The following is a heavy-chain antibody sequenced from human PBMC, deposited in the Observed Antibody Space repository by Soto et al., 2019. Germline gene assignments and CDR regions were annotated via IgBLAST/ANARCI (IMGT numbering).Heavy chain of an antibody. CDR2: ISSSGSTA. Sequence: GSLRLSCAASGFTFSLFELHWVLQAPGKGLEWISYISSSGSTAYYASSVEGRFTISRDNANNSVYLQMDSLRAEDTALYYCTRAAWFPYLSFYWGQGALVTVSS. CDR1: GFTFSLFE. V-gene: IGHV3-48*03. D-gene: IGHD3-10*01. CDR3: TRAAWFPYLSFY. J-gene: IGHJ4*02.